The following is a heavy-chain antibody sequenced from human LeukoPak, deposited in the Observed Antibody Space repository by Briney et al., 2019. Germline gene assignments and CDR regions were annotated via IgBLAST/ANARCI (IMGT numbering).Heavy chain of an antibody. CDR1: GFTFSRYA. D-gene: IGHD5-24*01. CDR3: AKKRRDEYNPFDY. Sequence: GGSLRLSCAASGFTFSRYAMSWVRQAPGKGLEWVCGMSSSGESPYYADSVKGRFTISRDNSQNTLYLEINSLRAEDTAVYYCAKKRRDEYNPFDYLGHGTLVIVSS. J-gene: IGHJ4*01. CDR2: MSSSGESP. V-gene: IGHV3-23*01.